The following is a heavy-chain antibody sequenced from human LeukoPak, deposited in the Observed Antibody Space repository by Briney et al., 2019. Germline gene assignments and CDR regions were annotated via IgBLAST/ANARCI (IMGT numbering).Heavy chain of an antibody. CDR2: ISGSGGST. V-gene: IGHV3-23*01. CDR3: AKDHGYYDFWSGLQPDAFDI. Sequence: GGSLRLSCAASGFTFSSYAMSWVRQAPGKGLEWVSAISGSGGSTYYADSVNGRFTISRDNSKNTLYLQMNSLRAEDTAVYYCAKDHGYYDFWSGLQPDAFDIWGQGTMVTVSS. D-gene: IGHD3-3*01. J-gene: IGHJ3*02. CDR1: GFTFSSYA.